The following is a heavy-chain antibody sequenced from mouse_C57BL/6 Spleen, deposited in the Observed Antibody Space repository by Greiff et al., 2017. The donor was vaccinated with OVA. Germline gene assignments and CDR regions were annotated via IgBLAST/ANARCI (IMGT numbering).Heavy chain of an antibody. Sequence: VKVVESGPELVKPGASVKISCKASGYAFSSSWMNWVKQRPGKGLEWIGRIYPGDGDTNYNGKFKGKATLTADKSSSTAYMQLSSLTSEDSAVYCCAREPDGRLDYWGQGTTLTVSS. D-gene: IGHD3-1*01. CDR2: IYPGDGDT. V-gene: IGHV1-82*01. CDR3: AREPDGRLDY. J-gene: IGHJ2*01. CDR1: GYAFSSSW.